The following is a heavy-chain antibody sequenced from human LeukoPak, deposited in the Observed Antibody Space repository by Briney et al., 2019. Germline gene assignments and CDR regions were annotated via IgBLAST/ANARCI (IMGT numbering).Heavy chain of an antibody. V-gene: IGHV1-46*01. CDR3: ARGPGSGFPDYYYYMDV. CDR2: INPSGGST. D-gene: IGHD3-10*01. J-gene: IGHJ6*03. Sequence: ASVKVSCKASGYTFTSYYMHWVRQAPGQGLEWMGIINPSGGSTSYAQKFQGRVTMTRDTSTSTVYMELSSLRSEDTAVYYCARGPGSGFPDYYYYMDVWGKGTTVTISS. CDR1: GYTFTSYY.